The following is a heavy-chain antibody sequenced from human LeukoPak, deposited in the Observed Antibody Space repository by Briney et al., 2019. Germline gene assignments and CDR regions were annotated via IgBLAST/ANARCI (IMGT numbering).Heavy chain of an antibody. J-gene: IGHJ6*02. CDR1: GFTFSSYG. CDR3: AKYTAMVTEYYYYGMDV. CDR2: ISYDGSNK. V-gene: IGHV3-30*18. Sequence: GGSLRLSCAASGFTFSSYGMHWVRQAPGMGLEWVAVISYDGSNKYYADSVKGRFTISRDNSKNTLYLQMNSLRAEDTAVYYCAKYTAMVTEYYYYGMDVWGQGTTVTVSS. D-gene: IGHD5-18*01.